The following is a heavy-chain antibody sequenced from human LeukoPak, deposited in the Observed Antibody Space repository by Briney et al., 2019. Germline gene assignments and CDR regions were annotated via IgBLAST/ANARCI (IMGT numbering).Heavy chain of an antibody. CDR3: ARVQFGAACSFDC. CDR1: GVSISSDTYY. CDR2: IFTSERI. J-gene: IGHJ4*02. Sequence: SETLSLTCTVSGVSISSDTYYWSCIRQPAGKGLGWIGRIFTSERIHYNPSHRSRVAMSVHTSKNQFSLKMSSVTAADTAVYFCARVQFGAACSFDCGGQGTLVTVSS. D-gene: IGHD3-16*01. V-gene: IGHV4-61*02.